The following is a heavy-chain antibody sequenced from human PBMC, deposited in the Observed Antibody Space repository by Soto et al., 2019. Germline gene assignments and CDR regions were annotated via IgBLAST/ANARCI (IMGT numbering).Heavy chain of an antibody. CDR3: AKDRLRTVTTYFDY. Sequence: GGSLRLSCAASGFTFSSYAMSWVRQAPGKGLEWVSAISGSGGSTYYADSVKGRFTISGDNSKNTLYLQMNSLRAEDTAVYYCAKDRLRTVTTYFDYWGQGTLVTVSS. CDR1: GFTFSSYA. J-gene: IGHJ4*02. D-gene: IGHD4-17*01. CDR2: ISGSGGST. V-gene: IGHV3-23*01.